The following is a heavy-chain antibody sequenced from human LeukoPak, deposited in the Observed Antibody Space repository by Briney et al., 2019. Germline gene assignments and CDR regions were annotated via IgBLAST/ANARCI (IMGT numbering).Heavy chain of an antibody. Sequence: PGGSLRLSCAASGFTVSSHYMSWVRQAPGKGLEWVSVIFSGGSTYYADSVKGRFTISRDNSKNTLYLQMNSLRAEDTAVYYCARGHTSGWYGGYWGQGTLVTVSS. D-gene: IGHD6-19*01. CDR2: IFSGGST. J-gene: IGHJ4*02. CDR3: ARGHTSGWYGGY. V-gene: IGHV3-53*01. CDR1: GFTVSSHY.